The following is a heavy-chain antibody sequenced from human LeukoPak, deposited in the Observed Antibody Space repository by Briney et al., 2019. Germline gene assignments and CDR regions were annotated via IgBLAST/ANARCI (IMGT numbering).Heavy chain of an antibody. CDR2: MFHSGST. V-gene: IGHV4-38-2*02. D-gene: IGHD5-12*01. CDR1: GDSVTGYY. J-gene: IGHJ6*03. Sequence: SETLSLTCTVSGDSVTGYYWGWIRQPPGKGLEWSGSMFHSGSTYYNPSLKSRVTISVDTSKNQFSLKLSSVTAAETAVYYCARDAYSGYEAGYYMDVWGKGTTVTVSS. CDR3: ARDAYSGYEAGYYMDV.